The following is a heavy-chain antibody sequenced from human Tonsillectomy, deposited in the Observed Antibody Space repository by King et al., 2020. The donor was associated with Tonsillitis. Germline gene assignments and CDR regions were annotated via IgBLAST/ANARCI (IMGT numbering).Heavy chain of an antibody. V-gene: IGHV4-39*01. J-gene: IGHJ4*02. D-gene: IGHD1-14*01. CDR1: GGSINSNNFY. CDR3: ARQSGWRSRDNDNPYFFDY. Sequence: QLQESGPGLVKPSETLSLTCSVSGGSINSNNFYWGWIRQPPGKGLEWIGTIHYSGYTYYNPSLKSRVTISVDTSMNQFSLKMSSVTAADATVYFCARQSGWRSRDNDNPYFFDYWGQGTLVTVSS. CDR2: IHYSGYT.